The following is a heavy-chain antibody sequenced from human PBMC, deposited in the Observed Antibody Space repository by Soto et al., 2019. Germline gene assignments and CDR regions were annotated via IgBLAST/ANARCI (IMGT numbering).Heavy chain of an antibody. V-gene: IGHV1-69*13. CDR1: GGTFSSYA. CDR2: IIPIFGTA. J-gene: IGHJ4*02. CDR3: ARVGGIARFDY. D-gene: IGHD1-26*01. Sequence: GASVKVFCKASGGTFSSYAISWVRQAPGQGLEWMGGIIPIFGTANYAQKFQGRVTITADESTSTAYMELSSLRSEDTAVYYCARVGGIARFDYWGQGTLVTVSS.